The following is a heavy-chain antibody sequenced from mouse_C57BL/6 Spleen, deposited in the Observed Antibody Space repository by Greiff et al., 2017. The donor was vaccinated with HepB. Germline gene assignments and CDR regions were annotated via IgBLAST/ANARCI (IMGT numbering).Heavy chain of an antibody. Sequence: QVQLQQPGAELVKPGASVKLSCKASGYTFTSYWMQWVKQRPGQGLEWIGEIDPSDSYTNYNQKFKGKATLTVDTSSSTAYMQLSSLTSEDSAVYYCARILRYGYFDVGGTGTTVTVSS. CDR1: GYTFTSYW. D-gene: IGHD1-1*01. V-gene: IGHV1-50*01. CDR2: IDPSDSYT. CDR3: ARILRYGYFDV. J-gene: IGHJ1*03.